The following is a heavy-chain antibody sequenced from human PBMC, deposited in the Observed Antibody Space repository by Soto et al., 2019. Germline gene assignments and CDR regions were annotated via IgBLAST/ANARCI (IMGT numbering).Heavy chain of an antibody. D-gene: IGHD2-21*02. CDR1: GGTFSSYA. CDR2: IIPIFGTA. J-gene: IGHJ6*02. Sequence: QVQLVQSGAEVKKPGSSVKVSCKASGGTFSSYAISWVRQAPGQGLEWMGGIIPIFGTANYAQKFQGRVTITADTSTSTAYMELSSLRSEDTAVYYCARGAYCGGDCSQALNYYYYYGMDVWGQGTTVTVSS. CDR3: ARGAYCGGDCSQALNYYYYYGMDV. V-gene: IGHV1-69*06.